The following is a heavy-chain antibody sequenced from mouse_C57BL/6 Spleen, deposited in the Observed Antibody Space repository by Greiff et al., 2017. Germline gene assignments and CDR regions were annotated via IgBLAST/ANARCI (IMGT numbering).Heavy chain of an antibody. V-gene: IGHV1-81*01. D-gene: IGHD2-2*01. CDR1: GYTFTSYG. CDR3: ARDFGDDEAMDY. CDR2: IYPRSGNT. J-gene: IGHJ4*01. Sequence: VQLQQSGAELARPGASVKLSCKASGYTFTSYGIRWVKQRTGQGLEWIGEIYPRSGNTYYNEKFKGKATLTADKSSSTAYMELRSLTSEDSAVYFGARDFGDDEAMDYWGQGTSVTVSS.